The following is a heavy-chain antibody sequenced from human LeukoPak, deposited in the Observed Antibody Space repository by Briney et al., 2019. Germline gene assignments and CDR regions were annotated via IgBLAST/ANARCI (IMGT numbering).Heavy chain of an antibody. J-gene: IGHJ3*02. D-gene: IGHD2-2*02. CDR1: GGSISSSSYY. CDR3: ARHLAGGYQLLYHRAGDAFDI. V-gene: IGHV4-39*01. Sequence: PSETLSLTCTVSGGSISSSSYYWGWIRQPPGKGLEWIGSIYYSGSTYYNPSLKSRVTISVDTSKNQFSLKLSSVTAADTAVYYCARHLAGGYQLLYHRAGDAFDIWGQGTMVTVSS. CDR2: IYYSGST.